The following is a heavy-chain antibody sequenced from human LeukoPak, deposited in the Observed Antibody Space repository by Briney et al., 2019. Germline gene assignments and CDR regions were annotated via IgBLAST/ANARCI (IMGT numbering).Heavy chain of an antibody. D-gene: IGHD3-9*01. V-gene: IGHV3-23*01. CDR2: ISGSGGST. Sequence: GGSLRLSCAASGFTFSSYAMSWVRQAPGKGLEWVSAISGSGGSTYYADSVKGRFTISRDSSKNTLFLQMNSLRAEDTAVYYCARDPLTLYNYYMDVWGKGTTVTVSS. CDR1: GFTFSSYA. J-gene: IGHJ6*03. CDR3: ARDPLTLYNYYMDV.